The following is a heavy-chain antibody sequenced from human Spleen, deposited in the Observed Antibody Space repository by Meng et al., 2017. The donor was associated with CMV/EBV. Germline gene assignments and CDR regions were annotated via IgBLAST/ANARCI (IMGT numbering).Heavy chain of an antibody. CDR1: GFTFSSYA. CDR3: ARDLLRFLEWLEGYYYGMDV. D-gene: IGHD3-3*01. Sequence: GGSLRLSCAASGFTFSSYAMHWVRKAPGKVLEWVAVISYDGSNKYYADSVKGRFTISRDNSKNTLYLQMNSLRAEDTAVYYCARDLLRFLEWLEGYYYGMDVWGQGTTVTVSS. J-gene: IGHJ6*02. CDR2: ISYDGSNK. V-gene: IGHV3-30-3*01.